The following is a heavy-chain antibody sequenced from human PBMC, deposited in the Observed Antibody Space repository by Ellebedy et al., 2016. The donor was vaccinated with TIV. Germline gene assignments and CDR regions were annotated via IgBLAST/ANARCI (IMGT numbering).Heavy chain of an antibody. CDR3: ARDAAGSIQWHQHQWYFDL. CDR1: GFIFGDYY. Sequence: GASLKISCAASGFIFGDYYMRWIRQAPGKGLEWISYISGDDNNIDYADSVKGRFTISRDNAKKSLYLQMSSLRAEDTAVYYCARDAAGSIQWHQHQWYFDLWGRGTQVTVSS. J-gene: IGHJ2*01. D-gene: IGHD5-12*01. CDR2: ISGDDNNI. V-gene: IGHV3-11*01.